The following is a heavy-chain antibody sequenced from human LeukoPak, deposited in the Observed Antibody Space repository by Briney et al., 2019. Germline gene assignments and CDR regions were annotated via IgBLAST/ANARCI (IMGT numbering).Heavy chain of an antibody. Sequence: SSETLSLTCAVYGGSFSGYYWSWIRQPPGKGLEWIGEINHSGSTNYNPSLKSRVTISVDTSKNQFSLKLSSVTAADTAVYYCARGRGSSWFSNRYYYMDVWGKGTTVTVSS. CDR2: INHSGST. CDR1: GGSFSGYY. J-gene: IGHJ6*03. CDR3: ARGRGSSWFSNRYYYMDV. V-gene: IGHV4-34*01. D-gene: IGHD6-13*01.